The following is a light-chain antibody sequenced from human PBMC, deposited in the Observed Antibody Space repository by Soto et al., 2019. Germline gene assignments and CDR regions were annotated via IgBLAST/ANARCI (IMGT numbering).Light chain of an antibody. Sequence: EIVMTQSPATLSVSPGERATLSCRASQSVSSNLAWYQQKPGQAPRLLIYDSSTRASGLPDRISGSGSGTEFTLTISSLQSEDFALYYCQQYIDWPLTFGGGTKVEIK. J-gene: IGKJ4*01. V-gene: IGKV3-15*01. CDR2: DSS. CDR3: QQYIDWPLT. CDR1: QSVSSN.